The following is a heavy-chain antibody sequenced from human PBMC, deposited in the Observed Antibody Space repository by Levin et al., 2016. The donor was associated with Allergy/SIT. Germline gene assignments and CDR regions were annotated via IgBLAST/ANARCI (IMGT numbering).Heavy chain of an antibody. CDR3: ARGRPGSTYYYGSGSYGVFDY. CDR1: GGSFSGYY. J-gene: IGHJ4*02. CDR2: INHSGST. V-gene: IGHV4-34*01. Sequence: SETLSLTCAVYGGSFSGYYWSWIRQPPGKGLEWIGEINHSGSTNYNPSLKSRVTISVDTSKNQFSLKLSSVTAADTAVYYCARGRPGSTYYYGSGSYGVFDYWGQGTLVTVSS. D-gene: IGHD3-10*01.